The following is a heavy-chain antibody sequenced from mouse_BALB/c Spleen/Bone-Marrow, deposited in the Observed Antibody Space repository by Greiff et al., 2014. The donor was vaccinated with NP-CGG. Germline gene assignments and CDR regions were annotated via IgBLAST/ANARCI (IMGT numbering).Heavy chain of an antibody. CDR3: ARLGLVTVAMDY. J-gene: IGHJ4*01. CDR1: GYTFTEYT. D-gene: IGHD2-12*01. Sequence: EVKLVESGPELVKPGASVKISCKTSGYTFTEYTMHWVKQSHGKSLEWIGGINPNNGGTSYNQKFKGKATLTVDKSSSTAYMELRSLTSEDSAVYYCARLGLVTVAMDYWGQGTSVTVSS. CDR2: INPNNGGT. V-gene: IGHV1-18*01.